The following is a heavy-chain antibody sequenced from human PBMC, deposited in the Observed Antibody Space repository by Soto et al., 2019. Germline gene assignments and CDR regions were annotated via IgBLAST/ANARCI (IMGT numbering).Heavy chain of an antibody. CDR3: ARDRGVVVPDAMLV. Sequence: QVQLLQSRAEVKKPGASVKVSCKASGYTFTSYGISWVLQAPGQGLEWMGWISAYNGNTNYAQKLQGRVTMTTDTSTSTDYMELRSLRSDDTAVYYCARDRGVVVPDAMLVWGQGTLVTVSS. J-gene: IGHJ4*02. CDR2: ISAYNGNT. D-gene: IGHD2-2*01. CDR1: GYTFTSYG. V-gene: IGHV1-18*01.